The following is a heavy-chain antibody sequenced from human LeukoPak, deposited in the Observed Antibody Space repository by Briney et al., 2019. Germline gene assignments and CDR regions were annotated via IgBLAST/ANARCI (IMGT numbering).Heavy chain of an antibody. V-gene: IGHV1-69*05. Sequence: SVKVSCKASGGTFSSYAISWVRQAPGQGLEWMGGIIPIFGTANYAQKFQGRVTITTDESTSTAYMELSSLRSEDTAVYYCARARSPTVTTVLSDYWGQGTLVTVSS. CDR1: GGTFSSYA. CDR2: IIPIFGTA. D-gene: IGHD4-17*01. J-gene: IGHJ4*02. CDR3: ARARSPTVTTVLSDY.